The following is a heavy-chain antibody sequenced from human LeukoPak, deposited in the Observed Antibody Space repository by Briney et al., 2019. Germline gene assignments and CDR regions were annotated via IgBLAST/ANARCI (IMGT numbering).Heavy chain of an antibody. CDR2: ISSSSSYI. D-gene: IGHD1-26*01. CDR1: GFTFSSYS. Sequence: GGSLRLSCAASGFTFSSYSMNWVRQAPGKGLEWVSSISSSSSYIYYADSVKGRFTISRDNAKNSLYLQMNSLRAEDTAVYYCARDRGTPRLDPLLRPRLDPWGHGTLVTVSS. J-gene: IGHJ5*02. CDR3: ARDRGTPRLDPLLRPRLDP. V-gene: IGHV3-21*01.